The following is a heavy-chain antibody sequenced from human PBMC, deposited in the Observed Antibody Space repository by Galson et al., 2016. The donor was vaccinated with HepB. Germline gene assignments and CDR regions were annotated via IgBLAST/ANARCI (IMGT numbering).Heavy chain of an antibody. D-gene: IGHD3-3*01. CDR2: IHIDGSST. J-gene: IGHJ3*02. CDR1: GFTFSSYW. Sequence: SLRLSCAVSGFTFSSYWMHWVRQAPGKGLVWVSRIHIDGSSTNYADSVKGRLTISRDNTKNTLYLQMDSLRAEDTAVYYCARESNPYAYNGIWSGYFFALDMWGQGTMVTVSA. V-gene: IGHV3-74*01. CDR3: ARESNPYAYNGIWSGYFFALDM.